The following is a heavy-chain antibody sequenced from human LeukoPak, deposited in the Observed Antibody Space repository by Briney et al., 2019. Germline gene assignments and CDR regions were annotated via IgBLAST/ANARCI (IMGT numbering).Heavy chain of an antibody. D-gene: IGHD2-8*01. Sequence: GGSLRLSCAASGFTFSSYAMSWVRQAPGKGLEWVSGISGSGSSTYYADSVKGRFTISRDNSKNTLYLQMNSLRAEDTAVYYCARGPYASYFDYWGQGTLVTVSS. CDR1: GFTFSSYA. V-gene: IGHV3-23*01. CDR3: ARGPYASYFDY. J-gene: IGHJ4*02. CDR2: ISGSGSST.